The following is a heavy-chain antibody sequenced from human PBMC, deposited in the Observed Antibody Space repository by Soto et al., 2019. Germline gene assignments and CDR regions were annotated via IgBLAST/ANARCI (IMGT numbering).Heavy chain of an antibody. Sequence: GASVKVSCKASGYTFTSYGISWVRQAPGQGLEWMGWISAYNGNTNYAQKLQGRVTMTTDTSTSTAYMELMSLRSDDTAVYYCARDSSGPMAGDFDYWGQGTLVTVSS. CDR2: ISAYNGNT. J-gene: IGHJ4*02. D-gene: IGHD3-22*01. CDR1: GYTFTSYG. V-gene: IGHV1-18*01. CDR3: ARDSSGPMAGDFDY.